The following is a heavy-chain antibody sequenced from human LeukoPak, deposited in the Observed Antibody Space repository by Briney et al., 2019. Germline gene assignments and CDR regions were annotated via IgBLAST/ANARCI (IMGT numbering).Heavy chain of an antibody. V-gene: IGHV4-4*07. CDR3: ARDPRSTAAAGNGYFDL. Sequence: SETLSLTCTVSGGSISSYYWSWIRQPAGKGLEWIGRIYTSGSTNYNPSLKSRVTMSVDTSKNQFSLKLSSVTAADTAVYYCARDPRSTAAAGNGYFDLWGRGTLVTVSS. D-gene: IGHD6-13*01. CDR2: IYTSGST. CDR1: GGSISSYY. J-gene: IGHJ2*01.